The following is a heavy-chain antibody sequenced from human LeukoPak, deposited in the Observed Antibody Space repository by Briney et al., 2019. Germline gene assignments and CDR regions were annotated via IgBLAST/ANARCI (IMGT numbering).Heavy chain of an antibody. CDR3: AREGEQWLAKNFDY. J-gene: IGHJ4*02. D-gene: IGHD6-19*01. CDR2: ISRGSSYISRSSDYI. V-gene: IGHV3-21*01. CDR1: GFTFNYYA. Sequence: PGGSLRLSCAASGFTFNYYAMSWVRQAPGKGLEWVSSISRGSSYISRSSDYIYYADSVKGRFTTSRDNAKNSLYLQMNSLRAEDTAVYYCAREGEQWLAKNFDYWGQGTVVTVSS.